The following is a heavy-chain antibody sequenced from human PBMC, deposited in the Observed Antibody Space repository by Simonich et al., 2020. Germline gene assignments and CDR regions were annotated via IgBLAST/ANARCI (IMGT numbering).Heavy chain of an antibody. Sequence: QVQLVQSGAEVKKPGASVKVSCKASGYTFTGYYMHWVRQAPGQGLEWMGRINPNRGGTNYAQKFQGRVTRTRDTSISTAYMELSRLRSDDTAVYYCARDPVVPAAIRNAFDIWGQGTMVTVSS. D-gene: IGHD2-2*01. CDR3: ARDPVVPAAIRNAFDI. CDR1: GYTFTGYY. V-gene: IGHV1-2*02. J-gene: IGHJ3*02. CDR2: INPNRGGT.